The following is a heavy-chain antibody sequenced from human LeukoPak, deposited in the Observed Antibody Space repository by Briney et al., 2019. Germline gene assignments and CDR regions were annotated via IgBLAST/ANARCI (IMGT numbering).Heavy chain of an antibody. CDR3: ARPQDYGDGAFDI. CDR2: IYYSGST. Sequence: PSETLSLTCTVSGGSISNYYWSWIRQPPGKGLEWIGYIYYSGSTNYNPPLKSRVTISVDTSKNQFSLKLSSVTAADTAVYYCARPQDYGDGAFDIWGQGTMVTVSS. J-gene: IGHJ3*02. D-gene: IGHD4-17*01. V-gene: IGHV4-59*08. CDR1: GGSISNYY.